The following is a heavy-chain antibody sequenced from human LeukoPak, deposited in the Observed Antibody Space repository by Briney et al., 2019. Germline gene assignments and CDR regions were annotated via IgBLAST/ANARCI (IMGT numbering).Heavy chain of an antibody. CDR3: ARDQWTIGRYFDL. D-gene: IGHD3-3*01. J-gene: IGHJ2*01. V-gene: IGHV4-59*01. CDR1: GGSISSYY. Sequence: SETLSLTCIVSGGSISSYYWSWIRQPPGKGLEWIGYIYYSGSTNYNPSLKSRVTISVDTSKNQFSLKLSSVTAADTAVYYCARDQWTIGRYFDLWGRGTLVTVSS. CDR2: IYYSGST.